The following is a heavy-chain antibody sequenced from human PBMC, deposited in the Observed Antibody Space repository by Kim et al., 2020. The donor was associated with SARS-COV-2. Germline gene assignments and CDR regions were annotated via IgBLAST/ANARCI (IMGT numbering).Heavy chain of an antibody. CDR3: ARHLGYCSSTGCYPRYVFDI. D-gene: IGHD2-2*01. J-gene: IGHJ3*02. Sequence: SETLSLTCTVSGGSFSSSTYHWGWIRQPPGKGLEWIGSIYYSGSTYYNPSLKSRLTISVDTSKNQFSLKLNPVAAADTAVYYCARHLGYCSSTGCYPRYVFDIWGQGTMVTVSS. V-gene: IGHV4-39*01. CDR1: GGSFSSSTYH. CDR2: IYYSGST.